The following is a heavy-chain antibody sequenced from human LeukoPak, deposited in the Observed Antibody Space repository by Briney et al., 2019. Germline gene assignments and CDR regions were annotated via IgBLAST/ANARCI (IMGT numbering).Heavy chain of an antibody. J-gene: IGHJ4*02. CDR3: ARDRVVGATPDY. V-gene: IGHV3-7*01. CDR1: GFTFSSYW. CDR2: INQDGSEK. D-gene: IGHD1-26*01. Sequence: PGGSLRLSCAASGFTFSSYWMNWVRQAPGKGLEWVANINQDGSEKYYVDSVKGRFTISRDNAKNSLYLQMNSLRAEDTAVYYCARDRVVGATPDYWGQGTLVTVSS.